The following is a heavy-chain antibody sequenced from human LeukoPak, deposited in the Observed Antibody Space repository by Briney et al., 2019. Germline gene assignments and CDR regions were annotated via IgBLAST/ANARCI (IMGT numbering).Heavy chain of an antibody. CDR1: GGSISSGSYY. Sequence: SQTLSLTCTVSGGSISSGSYYWSWIRQPAGKGLEWIGRIYTSGSTNYNPSLKSRVTISVDTSKNQFSLKLSSVTAADTAVYYCARAEWNDFWSGYYLFDYWGQGTLVTVSS. CDR3: ARAEWNDFWSGYYLFDY. D-gene: IGHD3-3*01. CDR2: IYTSGST. V-gene: IGHV4-61*02. J-gene: IGHJ4*02.